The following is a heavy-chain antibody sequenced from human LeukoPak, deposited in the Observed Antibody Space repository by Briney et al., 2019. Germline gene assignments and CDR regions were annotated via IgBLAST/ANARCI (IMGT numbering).Heavy chain of an antibody. J-gene: IGHJ4*02. CDR3: ATINGDYDYFDY. Sequence: GGSLRLSCAASGFTFNTYNMNWVRQAPGKGLEWVSSISSSGTYIFYADSVKGRFTISRDNAKNSLYLHMNSLRAEDTAVYYCATINGDYDYFDYWGQGTLVTASP. CDR2: ISSSGTYI. V-gene: IGHV3-21*01. CDR1: GFTFNTYN. D-gene: IGHD4-17*01.